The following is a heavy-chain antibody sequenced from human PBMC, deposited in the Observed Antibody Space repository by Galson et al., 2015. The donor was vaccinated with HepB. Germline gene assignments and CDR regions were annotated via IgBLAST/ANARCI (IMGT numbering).Heavy chain of an antibody. D-gene: IGHD2-2*01. J-gene: IGHJ4*02. CDR2: ISSSSSYI. CDR3: ARSRGNPGVVPAASLQFFDY. V-gene: IGHV3-21*01. Sequence: SLRLSCAASGFTFSSYSMNWVRQAPGKGLEWVSYISSSSSYIYYADSVKGRFTISRDNAKNSLYLQMNSLRAEDTAVYYCARSRGNPGVVPAASLQFFDYWGQGTLVTVSS. CDR1: GFTFSSYS.